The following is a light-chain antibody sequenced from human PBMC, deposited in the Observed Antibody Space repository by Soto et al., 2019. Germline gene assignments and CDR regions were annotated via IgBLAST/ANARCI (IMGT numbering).Light chain of an antibody. Sequence: EFVLTQSPGTLSLSPGERATLSCRASQTVRNNYLAWYQQKPGQAPRFLIYGTSSRATGIPDRFSGSGPGTDFTLTISRLEPEDFAVYYCQQSATFGPGTKVDIK. CDR1: QTVRNNY. J-gene: IGKJ3*01. CDR2: GTS. CDR3: QQSAT. V-gene: IGKV3-20*01.